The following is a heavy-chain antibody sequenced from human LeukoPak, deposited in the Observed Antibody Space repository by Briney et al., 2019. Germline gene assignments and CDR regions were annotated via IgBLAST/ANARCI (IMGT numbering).Heavy chain of an antibody. CDR3: AKVLCYDFWSGSVGLDP. V-gene: IGHV3-23*01. CDR1: GFTFSSYA. J-gene: IGHJ5*02. D-gene: IGHD3-3*01. CDR2: FSGSGGST. Sequence: GGSLRLSCAASGFTFSSYAMSWVRQAPGKGLEWVSAFSGSGGSTYYADSVEGRFTISRDNSKNTLYLQMNSLRAEDTAVYYCAKVLCYDFWSGSVGLDPWGQGTLVTVSS.